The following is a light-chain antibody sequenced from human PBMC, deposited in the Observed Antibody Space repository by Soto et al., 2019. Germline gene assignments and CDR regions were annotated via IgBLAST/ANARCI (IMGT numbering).Light chain of an antibody. J-gene: IGKJ1*01. CDR2: DAS. CDR3: QQYNNWPRT. Sequence: EVVITQSPATLSVTRGGRATLSCRASQSVSSNLAWYQQKPGQAPRLLIYDASTRATGIPARFSGSGSGTEFTLTISSLQSEDFAVYYCQQYNNWPRTLGQGTKVEIK. CDR1: QSVSSN. V-gene: IGKV3-15*01.